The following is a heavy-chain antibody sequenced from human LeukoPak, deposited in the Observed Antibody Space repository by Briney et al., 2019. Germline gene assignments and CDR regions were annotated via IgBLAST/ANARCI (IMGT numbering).Heavy chain of an antibody. CDR2: IIPIFGTA. J-gene: IGHJ4*02. D-gene: IGHD3-10*01. CDR1: GYTFTSYG. CDR3: ARDNRPLPYYYGSGSYYTPDYFDY. V-gene: IGHV1-69*05. Sequence: ASVKVSCKASGYTFTSYGISWVRQAPGQGLEWMGGIIPIFGTANYAQKFQGRVTITTDESTSTAYMELSSLRSEDTAVYYCARDNRPLPYYYGSGSYYTPDYFDYWGQGTLVTVSS.